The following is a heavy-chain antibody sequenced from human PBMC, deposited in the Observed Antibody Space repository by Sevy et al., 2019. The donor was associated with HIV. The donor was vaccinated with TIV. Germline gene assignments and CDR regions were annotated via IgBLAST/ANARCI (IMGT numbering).Heavy chain of an antibody. Sequence: GGSLRLSCAASGFTFSDYAMHWVRQVPGKGLEWVSGISWNSGATGYADSVRGRFTISRDNTKNSLYLQMNSLRVEDTALYYCGRAGGYCVVERCYGGSVNAFDIWGQGTMVTVSS. D-gene: IGHD2-15*01. CDR3: GRAGGYCVVERCYGGSVNAFDI. CDR1: GFTFSDYA. CDR2: ISWNSGAT. J-gene: IGHJ3*02. V-gene: IGHV3-9*01.